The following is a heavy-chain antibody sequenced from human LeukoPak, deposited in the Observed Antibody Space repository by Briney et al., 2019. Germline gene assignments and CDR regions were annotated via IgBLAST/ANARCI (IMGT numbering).Heavy chain of an antibody. CDR2: IYYSGST. CDR3: ARKAHYYDILTGPGGGTAWFDP. CDR1: GGSISSYY. D-gene: IGHD3-9*01. J-gene: IGHJ5*02. Sequence: SETLSLTCTVSGGSISSYYWSWIRQPPGKGLEWIGYIYYSGSTNYNPSLKSRVTISVDTSKNQFSLKLSSVTAADTAVYYCARKAHYYDILTGPGGGTAWFDPWGQGTLVTVSS. V-gene: IGHV4-59*08.